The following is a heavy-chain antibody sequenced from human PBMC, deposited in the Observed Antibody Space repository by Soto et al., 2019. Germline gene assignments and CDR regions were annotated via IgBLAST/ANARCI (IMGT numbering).Heavy chain of an antibody. J-gene: IGHJ4*02. CDR1: GFTFSNSA. D-gene: IGHD4-17*01. CDR2: ISGSGVST. CDR3: AKDLRTVARGDQ. V-gene: IGHV3-23*01. Sequence: EVQLLDSGGGLVKPGGSQRLSCAASGFTFSNSAMSWVRQVPGKGLEWLSTISGSGVSTYYSDSVKGRFTISRDNSKNTLYLPMNSLRAEDTAVYYCAKDLRTVARGDQWGQGTLVTVSS.